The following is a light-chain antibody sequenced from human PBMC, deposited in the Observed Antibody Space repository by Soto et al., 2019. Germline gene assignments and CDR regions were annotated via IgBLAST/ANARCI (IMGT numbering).Light chain of an antibody. Sequence: QLVLTQSSSASASLGSSVKLTCTLSSGHNSYIIAWHQQQPGKAPRYLMKLEGRGTYNKGSGVPDRFSGSSSGADRYLTISNLQLEDEADYYCETWDSNVGVFGGGTKLTVL. CDR3: ETWDSNVGV. V-gene: IGLV4-60*02. CDR1: SGHNSYI. CDR2: LEGRGTY. J-gene: IGLJ3*02.